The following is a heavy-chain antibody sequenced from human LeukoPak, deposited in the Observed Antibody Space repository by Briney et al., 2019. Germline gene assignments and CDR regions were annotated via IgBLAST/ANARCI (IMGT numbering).Heavy chain of an antibody. CDR2: IYYSGST. CDR3: ARLIYYYGSGSYFPVFDP. D-gene: IGHD3-10*01. V-gene: IGHV4-39*01. Sequence: KPGGSLRLSCAASGFTFSSYSMNWVRQAPGKGLEWIGSIYYSGSTYYNPSLKSRVTISVDTSKNQFSLKLSSVTAADTAVYDCARLIYYYGSGSYFPVFDPWGQGTLVTVSS. J-gene: IGHJ5*02. CDR1: GFTFSSYSMN.